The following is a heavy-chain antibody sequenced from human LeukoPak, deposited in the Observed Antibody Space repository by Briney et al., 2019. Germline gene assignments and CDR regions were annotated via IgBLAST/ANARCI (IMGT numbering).Heavy chain of an antibody. D-gene: IGHD3-10*01. J-gene: IGHJ6*03. V-gene: IGHV4-38-2*02. CDR1: GFTFSSYW. CDR3: AREIWGSGFYYMDV. CDR2: IYYSGST. Sequence: NPGGSLRLSCAASGFTFSSYWMHWVRQAPGKGLEWIGSIYYSGSTYYNPSLKSRVTISVDTSKNQFSLKLSSVTAADTAVYYCAREIWGSGFYYMDVWGKGTTVTISS.